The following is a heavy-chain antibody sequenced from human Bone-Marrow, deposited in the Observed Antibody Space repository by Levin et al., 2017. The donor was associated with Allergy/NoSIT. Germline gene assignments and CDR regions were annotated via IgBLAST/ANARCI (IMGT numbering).Heavy chain of an antibody. J-gene: IGHJ4*02. CDR2: ISGSGSTI. V-gene: IGHV3-48*03. CDR3: ARERSLYYYDRVYDY. Sequence: GESPKISCAASGFTFYNFEMNWVRQAPGKGLEWVSYISGSGSTIYYADSVKGRFTISRDNAKNSLYLQMNSLSAEDTAVYYCARERSLYYYDRVYDYWGQGTLVTVSS. D-gene: IGHD3-22*01. CDR1: GFTFYNFE.